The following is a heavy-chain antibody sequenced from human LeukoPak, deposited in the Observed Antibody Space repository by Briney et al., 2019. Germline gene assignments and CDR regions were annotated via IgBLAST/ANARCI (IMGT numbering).Heavy chain of an antibody. D-gene: IGHD2-15*01. Sequence: PSETLSLTCTVSGDSVSSGYWTGIRQSPGKGLEWIGYISDSGITDYNPSLKSRLTISAATSNTQFPLTLNSVPAADTAVYYCAGRGHRYSRDWGQGILVTVSS. CDR3: AGRGHRYSRD. J-gene: IGHJ1*01. CDR2: ISDSGIT. V-gene: IGHV4-4*09. CDR1: GDSVSSGY.